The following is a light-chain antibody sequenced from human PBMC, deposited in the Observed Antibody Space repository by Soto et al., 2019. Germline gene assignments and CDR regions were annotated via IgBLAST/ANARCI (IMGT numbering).Light chain of an antibody. CDR2: GAS. V-gene: IGKV3-20*01. CDR3: QQYGSVRLT. J-gene: IGKJ4*01. Sequence: EIVLTQSPGTLSLSPGERATLSCRASQSVSTSYLAWYQQKPGQAPRLLIYGASSRATGIPDRFSGSGSGADFTLTISTLEPEDCAVYYCQQYGSVRLTFGGGTKVEIK. CDR1: QSVSTSY.